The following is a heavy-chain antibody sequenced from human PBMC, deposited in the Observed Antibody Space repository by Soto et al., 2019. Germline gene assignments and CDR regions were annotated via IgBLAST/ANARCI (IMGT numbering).Heavy chain of an antibody. J-gene: IGHJ4*02. CDR3: ARGGLQGSGNHYNDN. CDR2: INPAGRST. Sequence: EVQLVESGGGLVQPGGSLRLSCAASGFTFNSYWMHWVRQAPGKGLVWVSRINPAGRSTNYADSVKGRFTISRDNAKNTLYLQRNSLSAEDTAVYHCARGGLQGSGNHYNDNWGQGTLVTVSS. CDR1: GFTFNSYW. V-gene: IGHV3-74*01. D-gene: IGHD3-10*01.